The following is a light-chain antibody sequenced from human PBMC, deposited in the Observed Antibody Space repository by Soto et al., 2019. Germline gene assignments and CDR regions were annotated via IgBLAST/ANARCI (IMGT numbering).Light chain of an antibody. Sequence: EIVMTQSPATLSVSPGERATLSCRASQTVSINLAWYQQKPGQGPRLLIYGASTRATGIPAMFSGSGSGTEFTLTINSLQPEDFAIYYGQQYTSWPPWTFGQGTKVEIK. CDR1: QTVSIN. CDR2: GAS. CDR3: QQYTSWPPWT. J-gene: IGKJ1*01. V-gene: IGKV3-15*01.